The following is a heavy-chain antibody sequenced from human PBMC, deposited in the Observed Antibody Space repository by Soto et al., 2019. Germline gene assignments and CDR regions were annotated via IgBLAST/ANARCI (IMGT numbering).Heavy chain of an antibody. V-gene: IGHV2-70*01. CDR1: GFSLSTSGMC. J-gene: IGHJ4*02. CDR2: IDWDDDK. Sequence: FSRSGPTLVNPTQTLTLTCTFSGFSLSTSGMCVSWIRQPPGKALEWLALIDWDDDKYYSTSLKTRLTISKDTSKNQVVLTMTNMDPVDTATYYCARITTTYSGSYYFDYWGQGTLVTVSS. D-gene: IGHD1-26*01. CDR3: ARITTTYSGSYYFDY.